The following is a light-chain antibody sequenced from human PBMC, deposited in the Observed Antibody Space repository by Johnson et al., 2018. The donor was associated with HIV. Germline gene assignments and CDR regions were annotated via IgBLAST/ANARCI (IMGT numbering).Light chain of an antibody. J-gene: IGLJ1*01. V-gene: IGLV1-44*01. CDR1: RSNIGSND. CDR3: AAWDDSVNAYV. Sequence: QSVLTQPLSASGTPGQTVTISCSGSRSNIGSNDVNWYQQLPGKAPKLITYCTTKRPSGVPDRFSGSKSGTSASLALSGRQSEDEADYYCAAWDDSVNAYVFGTRTKVTVL. CDR2: CTT.